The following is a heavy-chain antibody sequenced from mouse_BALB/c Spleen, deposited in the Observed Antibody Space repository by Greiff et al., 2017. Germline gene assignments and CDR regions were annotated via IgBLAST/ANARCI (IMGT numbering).Heavy chain of an antibody. CDR1: GYSITSDYA. D-gene: IGHD2-14*01. Sequence: EVHLVESGPGLVKPSQSLSLTCTVTGYSITSDYAWNWIRQFPGNKLEWMGYISYSGSTSYNPSLKSRISITRDTSKNQFFLQLNSVTTEDTATYYCARGDRYYFDYWGQGTTLTVSS. V-gene: IGHV3-2*02. CDR3: ARGDRYYFDY. J-gene: IGHJ2*01. CDR2: ISYSGST.